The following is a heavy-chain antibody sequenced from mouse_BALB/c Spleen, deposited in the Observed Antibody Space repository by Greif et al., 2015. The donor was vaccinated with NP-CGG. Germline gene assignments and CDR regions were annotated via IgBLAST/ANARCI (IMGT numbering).Heavy chain of an antibody. D-gene: IGHD2-1*01. Sequence: EVQRVESGGGLVKPGGSLKLSCAASGFTFSSYTMSWVRQTPEKRLEWVATINSGGIYTFYPDSVKGRFTISRDIAKNTLYLQMSSLMSEGTAMYYCTREGNYYFDYWGQGTTLTVSS. CDR3: TREGNYYFDY. CDR2: INSGGIYT. CDR1: GFTFSSYT. V-gene: IGHV5-6-4*01. J-gene: IGHJ2*01.